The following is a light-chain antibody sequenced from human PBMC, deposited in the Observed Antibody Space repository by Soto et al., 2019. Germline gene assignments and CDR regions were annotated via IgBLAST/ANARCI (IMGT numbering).Light chain of an antibody. J-gene: IGLJ1*01. CDR1: SSDVGGYNY. CDR2: DVS. CDR3: SSYTSSSTLLYV. Sequence: QSALTQPASVSGSPGQSITISCTGTSSDVGGYNYVSWYQQHPGKAPKLLIYDVSNRPSGVSNRFSGSKSGNTASLTISGLQAEDEADSYCSSYTSSSTLLYVFGTGPKLTVL. V-gene: IGLV2-14*01.